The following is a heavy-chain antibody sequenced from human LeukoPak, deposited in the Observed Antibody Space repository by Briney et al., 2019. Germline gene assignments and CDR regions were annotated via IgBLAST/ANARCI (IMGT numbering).Heavy chain of an antibody. V-gene: IGHV3-48*03. CDR3: ARYYYDSSGYYWGYDY. J-gene: IGHJ4*02. CDR1: GFTFSDFG. D-gene: IGHD3-22*01. Sequence: GGSLRLSCAASGFTFSDFGMNWVRQAPGKGLEWVSYISSSGSTIYYADSVKGRFTISRDNAKNSLYLQMNSLRAEDTAVYYCARYYYDSSGYYWGYDYWGQGTLVTVSS. CDR2: ISSSGSTI.